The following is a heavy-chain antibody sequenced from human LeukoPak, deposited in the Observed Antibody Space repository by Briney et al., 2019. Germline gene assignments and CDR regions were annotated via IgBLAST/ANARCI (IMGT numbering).Heavy chain of an antibody. CDR2: INPNSGGT. J-gene: IGHJ4*02. Sequence: ASVKVSCKASGDSLTKYYIHWVRQAPGQGLEWMGWINPNSGGTNYAQKFQGRVTMTRDTSISTAYMELSRLRSDDTAVYYCAREDSSSWWDYWGQGTLVTVSS. V-gene: IGHV1-2*02. CDR3: AREDSSSWWDY. D-gene: IGHD6-13*01. CDR1: GDSLTKYY.